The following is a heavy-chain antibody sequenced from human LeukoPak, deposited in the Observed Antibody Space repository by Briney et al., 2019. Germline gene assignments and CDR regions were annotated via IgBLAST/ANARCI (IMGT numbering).Heavy chain of an antibody. Sequence: GGSLRLSCAASGFTFSSYWMHWVRQAPGKGLVWVSRIDTDGSNTAYADSVKGRFTISRDNAKNTLYLQMNSLRAGDTAVYYCTRGGTTLDYWGQGTLVTVSS. V-gene: IGHV3-74*01. CDR2: IDTDGSNT. CDR1: GFTFSSYW. D-gene: IGHD1-7*01. CDR3: TRGGTTLDY. J-gene: IGHJ4*02.